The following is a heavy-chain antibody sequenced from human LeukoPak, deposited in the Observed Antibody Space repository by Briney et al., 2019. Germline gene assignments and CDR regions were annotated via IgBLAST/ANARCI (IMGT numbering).Heavy chain of an antibody. J-gene: IGHJ3*02. CDR1: GGSISSYY. CDR2: IYYSGST. CDR3: ARDDGYYDKKGGDAFDI. V-gene: IGHV4-59*01. Sequence: PSETLSLTCTVSGGSISSYYWSWIRQPPGKGLEWIGYIYYSGSTNYNPSLKSRVTISVDTSKNQFSLKLSSATAADTAVYYCARDDGYYDKKGGDAFDIWGQGTMVTVSS. D-gene: IGHD3-22*01.